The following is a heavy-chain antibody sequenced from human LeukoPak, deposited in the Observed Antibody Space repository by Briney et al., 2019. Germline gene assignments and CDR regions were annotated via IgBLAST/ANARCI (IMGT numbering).Heavy chain of an antibody. V-gene: IGHV4-59*01. CDR3: ASRLSSGWYRGAFDI. D-gene: IGHD6-19*01. CDR1: GGSISSYY. J-gene: IGHJ3*02. CDR2: IYYSGST. Sequence: SETLSLTCTVSGGSISSYYWSWIRQPPGKGLEWIGYIYYSGSTNYNPSLKSRVTISVDTSKNQFSLKLSSVTAADTAVYYCASRLSSGWYRGAFDIWGQGTMVTVSS.